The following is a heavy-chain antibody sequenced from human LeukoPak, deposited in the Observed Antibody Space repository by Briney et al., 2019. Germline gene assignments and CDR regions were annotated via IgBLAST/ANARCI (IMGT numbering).Heavy chain of an antibody. Sequence: GGSLRLSCAASGFTFSSYWMNWARQAPGKGLEWVASINHNGNVNYYVDSVKGRFTISRDNSKNTLYLQMSSLGAEDTAVYSCARGGIAAAGTYRYYFDYWGQGTLVTVSS. J-gene: IGHJ4*02. CDR3: ARGGIAAAGTYRYYFDY. CDR2: INHNGNVN. CDR1: GFTFSSYW. V-gene: IGHV3-7*01. D-gene: IGHD6-13*01.